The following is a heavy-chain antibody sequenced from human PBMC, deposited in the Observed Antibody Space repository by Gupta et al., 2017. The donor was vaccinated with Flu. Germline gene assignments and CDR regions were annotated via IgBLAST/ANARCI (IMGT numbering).Heavy chain of an antibody. D-gene: IGHD3-9*01. Sequence: DYAMHWVRQAPGKGLEWVSGISWNSAGINYADSVKGRFTISRDNAKNSLYLQMNSLRVEDTALYYCAKDIHYDSLTGYPMDWGQGTLVTFSS. V-gene: IGHV3-9*01. J-gene: IGHJ4*02. CDR3: AKDIHYDSLTGYPMD. CDR1: DYA. CDR2: ISWNSAGI.